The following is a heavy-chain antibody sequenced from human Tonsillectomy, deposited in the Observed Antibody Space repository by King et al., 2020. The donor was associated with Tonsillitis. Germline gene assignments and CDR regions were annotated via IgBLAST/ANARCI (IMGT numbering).Heavy chain of an antibody. V-gene: IGHV4-59*01. CDR3: AGQIAGADPCVD. D-gene: IGHD6-13*01. CDR1: GGSISSYY. Sequence: VQLQESGPGLVKPSETLSLTCTVSGGSISSYYWSWIRQPPGKGLEWIGNIYYSGSTNYNPSLKSRVTISVDTSKNQISLKLTSVTAADTAVYYCAGQIAGADPCVDWGQGALVTVSS. J-gene: IGHJ4*02. CDR2: IYYSGST.